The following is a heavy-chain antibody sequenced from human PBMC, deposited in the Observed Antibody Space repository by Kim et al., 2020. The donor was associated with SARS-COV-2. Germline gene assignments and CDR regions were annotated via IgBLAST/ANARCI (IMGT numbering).Heavy chain of an antibody. CDR2: INHSGST. Sequence: SETLSLTCAVYGGSFSGYYWSWIRQPPGKWLEWIGEINHSGSTNYNPSLKSRVTISVDTSKNQFSLKLSSVTAADTAVYYCARFFRVRGVIRGNWFDPWGQGTLVTVSS. J-gene: IGHJ5*02. D-gene: IGHD3-10*01. CDR1: GGSFSGYY. CDR3: ARFFRVRGVIRGNWFDP. V-gene: IGHV4-34*01.